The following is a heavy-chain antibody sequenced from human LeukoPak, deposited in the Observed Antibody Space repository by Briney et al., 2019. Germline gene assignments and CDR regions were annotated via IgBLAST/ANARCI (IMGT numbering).Heavy chain of an antibody. J-gene: IGHJ4*02. Sequence: KASETLSLTCAVYGVSFSGYYWIWIRQPPGKGLEWIGEINHSGSTNYNPSLESRVTISLDTSKNQLSLRLSSVTAADTAVYFCARAPYGGALDYWGQGTLVTVSS. CDR3: ARAPYGGALDY. D-gene: IGHD4-23*01. V-gene: IGHV4-34*01. CDR1: GVSFSGYY. CDR2: INHSGST.